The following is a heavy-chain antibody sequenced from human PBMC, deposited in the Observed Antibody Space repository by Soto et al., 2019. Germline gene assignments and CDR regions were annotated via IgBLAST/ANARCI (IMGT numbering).Heavy chain of an antibody. J-gene: IGHJ6*04. D-gene: IGHD2-8*01. CDR2: FDPEDGET. CDR3: AIQPTNGVWIGPMDV. Sequence: GASVKVSCKVSGYTLTELSMHWVRQAPGKGLEWMGGFDPEDGETIYAQKFQGRVTMTEDTSTDTAYMELSSLRSEDTAVYYCAIQPTNGVWIGPMDVWGKGTTVTVSS. V-gene: IGHV1-24*01. CDR1: GYTLTELS.